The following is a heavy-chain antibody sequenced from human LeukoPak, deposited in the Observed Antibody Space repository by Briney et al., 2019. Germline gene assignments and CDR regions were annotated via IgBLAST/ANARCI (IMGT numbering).Heavy chain of an antibody. D-gene: IGHD5-18*01. V-gene: IGHV4-59*01. CDR1: GGSISSYS. CDR3: ARGRGYTAMVDY. CDR2: IYYSGST. J-gene: IGHJ4*02. Sequence: SETLSLTCTVSGGSISSYSWSWIRQPPGKGLEWIGYIYYSGSTNYNPSLKSRVTISVDTSKNQFSLKLSSVTAADTAVYYCARGRGYTAMVDYWGQGTLVTVSS.